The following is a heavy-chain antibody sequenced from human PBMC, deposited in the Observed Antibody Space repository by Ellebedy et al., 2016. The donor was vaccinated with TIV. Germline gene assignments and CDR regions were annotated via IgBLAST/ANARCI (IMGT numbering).Heavy chain of an antibody. D-gene: IGHD6-13*01. Sequence: GESLKISCAASGFTVSSNYMSWVRQAPGKGLERVSVIYSGGDTYYADSVKGRFTISRYNSNNTLYLQMNSLRAEDTAVYYCASKRFGYSSTWYRGWYFDLWGRGTLVTVSS. CDR2: IYSGGDT. CDR3: ASKRFGYSSTWYRGWYFDL. V-gene: IGHV3-53*01. CDR1: GFTVSSNY. J-gene: IGHJ2*01.